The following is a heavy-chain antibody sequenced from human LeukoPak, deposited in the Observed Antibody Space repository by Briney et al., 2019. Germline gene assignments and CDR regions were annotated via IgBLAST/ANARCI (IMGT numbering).Heavy chain of an antibody. Sequence: GGSLRLSCAASGFTFSSYTMNWVRQAPGKGLEWVSSISRSSSYIYCADSMKGRFTISRDNANNSLFLQMNSLRAEDTAVYYCARGGVSVGGNFDYWGQGTLVTVSS. V-gene: IGHV3-21*01. D-gene: IGHD4-23*01. J-gene: IGHJ4*02. CDR1: GFTFSSYT. CDR3: ARGGVSVGGNFDY. CDR2: ISRSSSYI.